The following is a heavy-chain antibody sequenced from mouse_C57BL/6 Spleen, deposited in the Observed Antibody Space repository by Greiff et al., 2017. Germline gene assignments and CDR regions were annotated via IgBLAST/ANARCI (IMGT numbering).Heavy chain of an antibody. Sequence: DVMLVESGGDLVKPGGSLKLSCAASGFTFSSYGMSWVRQTPDKRLEWVATISSGGSYTYYPDSVKGRFTISRDNAKNTLYLQMSSLKSEDTAMYYCARHPNWDIYWYFDVWGTGTTVTVSS. D-gene: IGHD4-1*02. V-gene: IGHV5-6*02. CDR3: ARHPNWDIYWYFDV. CDR1: GFTFSSYG. J-gene: IGHJ1*03. CDR2: ISSGGSYT.